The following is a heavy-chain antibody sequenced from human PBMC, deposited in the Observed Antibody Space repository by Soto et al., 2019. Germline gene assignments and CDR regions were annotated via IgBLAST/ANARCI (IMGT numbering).Heavy chain of an antibody. CDR1: GFAFSTYG. CDR3: ARERLPTRYLHYGMDV. D-gene: IGHD1-26*01. Sequence: QVQVVESGGGVVQPGRSLRLSCATSGFAFSTYGMNWVRQVPGKGLEWVALIWYDGTNKYYADSVKGRFSISRDNSKNTLYLQMYSLGTEDTAVYYCARERLPTRYLHYGMDVWGPGTTVTVSS. J-gene: IGHJ6*02. V-gene: IGHV3-33*01. CDR2: IWYDGTNK.